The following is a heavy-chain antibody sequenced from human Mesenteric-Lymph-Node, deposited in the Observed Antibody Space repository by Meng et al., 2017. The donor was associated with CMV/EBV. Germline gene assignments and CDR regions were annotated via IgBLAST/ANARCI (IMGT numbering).Heavy chain of an antibody. CDR3: AGGIAAAGSRWFDP. CDR2: IIPILGIA. D-gene: IGHD6-13*01. CDR1: GGTFSSYT. Sequence: QVQLVHSGAEGKKPGSSVKVACKASGGTFSSYTISWVRQAPGQGLEWMGRIIPILGIANYAQKFQGRVTITADKSTSTAYMELSSLRSEDTAVYYCAGGIAAAGSRWFDPWGQGTLVTVSS. J-gene: IGHJ5*02. V-gene: IGHV1-69*02.